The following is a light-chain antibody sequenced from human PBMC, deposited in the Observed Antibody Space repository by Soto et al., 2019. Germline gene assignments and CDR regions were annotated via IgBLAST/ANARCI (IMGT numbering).Light chain of an antibody. J-gene: IGKJ4*01. V-gene: IGKV3-11*01. CDR2: DAS. CDR1: QSVSSY. CDR3: QQRSNWPPT. Sequence: EIVLTHSPATLSLSPGERATLSFSASQSVSSYLAWYQQKPGQAPRLLIYDASNRATGIPARFSGSGSGTDFTLTISSLEPEDFAVYYCQQRSNWPPTFGGGTKVDIK.